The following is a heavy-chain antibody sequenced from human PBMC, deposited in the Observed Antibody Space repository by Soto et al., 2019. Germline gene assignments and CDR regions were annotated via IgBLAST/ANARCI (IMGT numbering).Heavy chain of an antibody. Sequence: EVQLVQSGAEVKKPGESLRISCKGSGYSFTSYWISWVRQMPGKGLEWMGRIDPSDSYTNYSPSFQGHVTISADKFISTAYLQWSSLKASDTAMYYCARRKVVGAYYYGMDVWGQGTTVTVSS. CDR1: GYSFTSYW. D-gene: IGHD1-26*01. J-gene: IGHJ6*02. CDR3: ARRKVVGAYYYGMDV. V-gene: IGHV5-10-1*03. CDR2: IDPSDSYT.